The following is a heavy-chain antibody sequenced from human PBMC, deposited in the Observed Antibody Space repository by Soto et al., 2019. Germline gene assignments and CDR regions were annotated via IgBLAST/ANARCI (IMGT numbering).Heavy chain of an antibody. CDR3: AKDSSGYYYVPYYYYGMDV. D-gene: IGHD3-22*01. CDR1: GFTFSSYA. CDR2: ISGSGGST. V-gene: IGHV3-23*01. J-gene: IGHJ6*02. Sequence: GGSLRLSCEASGFTFSSYAMSWVRQAPGKGLEWVSAISGSGGSTYYADSVKGRFTISRDNSKNTLYLQMNSLRAEDTAVYYCAKDSSGYYYVPYYYYGMDVWGQGTTVTVSS.